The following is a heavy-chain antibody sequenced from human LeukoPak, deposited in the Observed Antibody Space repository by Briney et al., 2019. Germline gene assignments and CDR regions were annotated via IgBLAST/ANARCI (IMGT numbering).Heavy chain of an antibody. D-gene: IGHD3-10*01. J-gene: IGHJ6*03. V-gene: IGHV4-34*01. CDR2: INHSGST. Sequence: KPSETLSLTCAVYGGSFSTYYWGWARQTPGNGLEWIAEINHSGSTNYNPSLKSRVTVSIDTSKNQFSLKLTSVTAADTGIYFCPRHGLGRGVYIARQYNYYMDVWGTGTTVTVSS. CDR1: GGSFSTYY. CDR3: PRHGLGRGVYIARQYNYYMDV.